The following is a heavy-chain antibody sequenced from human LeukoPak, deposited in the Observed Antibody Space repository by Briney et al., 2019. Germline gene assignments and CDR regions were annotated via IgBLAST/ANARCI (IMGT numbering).Heavy chain of an antibody. CDR3: ARNQRRLDY. J-gene: IGHJ4*02. V-gene: IGHV3-7*01. D-gene: IGHD1-14*01. CDR1: GFTFSSYW. CDR2: IKQDGSEK. Sequence: GGSLRLSCAASGFTFSSYWMSWVRQAPGKGLELVANIKQDGSEKYYVDSVKGRFTISRDNAKNSLYLQMSGPRAEDTAVYYCARNQRRLDYWGQGTLVTVSS.